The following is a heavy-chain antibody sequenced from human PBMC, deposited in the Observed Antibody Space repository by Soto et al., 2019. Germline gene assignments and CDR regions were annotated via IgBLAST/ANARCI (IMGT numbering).Heavy chain of an antibody. D-gene: IGHD3-22*01. V-gene: IGHV4-39*01. CDR1: GGSISSSSYY. Sequence: QLQLQESGPGLVKPSETLSLTCTVSGGSISSSSYYWGWIRQPPGKGLEWIGSIHYSGSTYYNPSLXGXVXMXXDTSKIQFSLKLSSVTAADTAVYYCARHVITMIVDRGDLDYWGQGTLVTVSS. J-gene: IGHJ4*02. CDR3: ARHVITMIVDRGDLDY. CDR2: IHYSGST.